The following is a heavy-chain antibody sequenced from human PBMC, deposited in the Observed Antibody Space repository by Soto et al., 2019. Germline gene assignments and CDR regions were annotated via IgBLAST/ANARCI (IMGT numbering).Heavy chain of an antibody. J-gene: IGHJ5*02. CDR3: ARAPARRGRRGWFDP. D-gene: IGHD6-6*01. CDR1: GYTFTSYD. V-gene: IGHV1-8*01. CDR2: MNPNSGNT. Sequence: ASVKASCKASGYTFTSYDINWVRQATGQGLEWMGWMNPNSGNTDYAQKFQGRVTMTRNTSISTAYMELSSLRSEDTAVYYCARAPARRGRRGWFDPWGQGTLVTVSS.